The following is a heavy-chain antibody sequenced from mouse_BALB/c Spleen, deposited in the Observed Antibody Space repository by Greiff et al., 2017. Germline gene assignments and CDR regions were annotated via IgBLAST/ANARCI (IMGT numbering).Heavy chain of an antibody. V-gene: IGHV5-9-3*01. CDR3: ARAPFAY. CDR2: ISSGGSYT. CDR1: GFTFSSYA. J-gene: IGHJ3*01. Sequence: EVQLVESGGGLVKPGGSLKLSCAASGFTFSSYAMSWVRQTPEKRLEWVATISSGGSYTYYPDSVKGRFTISRDNAKNTLYLQMSSLRSEDTAMYYCARAPFAYWGQGTLVTVSA.